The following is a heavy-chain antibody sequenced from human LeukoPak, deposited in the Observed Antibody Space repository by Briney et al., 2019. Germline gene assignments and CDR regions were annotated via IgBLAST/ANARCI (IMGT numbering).Heavy chain of an antibody. CDR3: ARSPPYYYGSGSYYPLYYYYGMDV. D-gene: IGHD3-10*01. CDR2: ISSSGITI. J-gene: IGHJ6*02. V-gene: IGHV3-48*03. Sequence: GGSLRLSCAASGFTFSSYEMNWVRQAPGKGLEWVSYISSSGITIYYADSVKGRFTISRDNAKNSLYLQMNSLRAEDTAVYYCARSPPYYYGSGSYYPLYYYYGMDVWGQGTTVTVSS. CDR1: GFTFSSYE.